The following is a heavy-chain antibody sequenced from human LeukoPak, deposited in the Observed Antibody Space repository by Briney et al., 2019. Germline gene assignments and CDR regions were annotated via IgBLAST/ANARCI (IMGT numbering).Heavy chain of an antibody. CDR2: ITSSSSYI. V-gene: IGHV3-21*01. Sequence: KSWGSLRLSFAASGFTFSSYNMNWVRPAPGKGLEWVSSITSSSSYIYYADSVKGRFTISRDNAKNSLYLQMNSLRAEDTAVYYCARDPYSGRYGDYYYYYMDVWGKGTTVTISS. D-gene: IGHD1-26*01. CDR3: ARDPYSGRYGDYYYYYMDV. J-gene: IGHJ6*03. CDR1: GFTFSSYN.